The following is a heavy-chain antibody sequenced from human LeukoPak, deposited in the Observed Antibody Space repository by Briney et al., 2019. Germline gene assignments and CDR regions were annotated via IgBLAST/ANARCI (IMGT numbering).Heavy chain of an antibody. CDR1: GGSISSYY. CDR2: IYTSGST. V-gene: IGHV4-4*07. Sequence: PSETLSLTCTVSGGSISSYYWSWIRQPAGKGLEWIGRIYTSGSTNYNPSLKSRVTMSVDTSKNQFSLKLSSVTAADTAVYYCARDRVAARRYYYYGIDVWGQGTTVTVSS. J-gene: IGHJ6*02. CDR3: ARDRVAARRYYYYGIDV. D-gene: IGHD6-13*01.